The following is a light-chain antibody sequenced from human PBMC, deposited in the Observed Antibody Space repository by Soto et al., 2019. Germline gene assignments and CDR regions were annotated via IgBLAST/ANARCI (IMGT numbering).Light chain of an antibody. J-gene: IGKJ2*01. CDR2: ATS. CDR3: QQYDTSPPLYT. Sequence: EIVLTQSPGTLSLSPGERATLSCRASQSVDSTYLAWYQQRPGQAPRLLIYATSSRAAGVPDRFSGSGSGTDFTLTISRLEPDDFAVYYCQQYDTSPPLYTFGQGTKLDIK. CDR1: QSVDSTY. V-gene: IGKV3-20*01.